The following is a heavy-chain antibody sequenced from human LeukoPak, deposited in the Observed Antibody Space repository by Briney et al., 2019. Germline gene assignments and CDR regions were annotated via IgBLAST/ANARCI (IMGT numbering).Heavy chain of an antibody. CDR2: ISYDESNK. V-gene: IGHV3-30*04. CDR3: AKDRVPLAARPLHFDY. Sequence: GGSLRLSCAASGFTFSSYAMYWVRQAPGKGLEWVAVISYDESNKYYADSVKGRFSISRDNSKNTLHLQMNSLRAEDTAVYYCAKDRVPLAARPLHFDYWGQGTLVTVSS. D-gene: IGHD6-6*01. CDR1: GFTFSSYA. J-gene: IGHJ4*02.